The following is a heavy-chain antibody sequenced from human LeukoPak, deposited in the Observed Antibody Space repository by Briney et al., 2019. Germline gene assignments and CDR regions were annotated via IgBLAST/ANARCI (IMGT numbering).Heavy chain of an antibody. CDR3: ARSSYGLNWFNP. D-gene: IGHD3-16*01. CDR2: TFYSGRT. CDR1: GGSISSGNYY. V-gene: IGHV4-31*03. Sequence: PSQTLSLTCNVSGGSISSGNYYWNWIRQHPGKGLEWIGYTFYSGRTDYNPSLKSRVAISLDTSKNQFSLNLNSVTAADTAVYFCARSSYGLNWFNPWGQGTLVTVSS. J-gene: IGHJ5*02.